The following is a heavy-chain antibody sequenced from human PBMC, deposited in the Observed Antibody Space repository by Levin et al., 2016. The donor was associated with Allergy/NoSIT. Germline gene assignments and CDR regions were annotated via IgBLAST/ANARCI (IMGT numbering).Heavy chain of an antibody. D-gene: IGHD3-3*01. CDR3: ARENRGITIFGVVTNRLKYGMDV. V-gene: IGHV4-34*01. J-gene: IGHJ6*02. Sequence: WIRQPPGKGLEWIGEINHSGSTNYNPSLKSRVTISVDTSKNQFSLKLSSVTAADTAVYYCARENRGITIFGVVTNRLKYGMDVWGQGTTVTVSS. CDR2: INHSGST.